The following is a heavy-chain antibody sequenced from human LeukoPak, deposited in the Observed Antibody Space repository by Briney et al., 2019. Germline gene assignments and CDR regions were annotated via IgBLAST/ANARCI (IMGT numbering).Heavy chain of an antibody. CDR3: AGVYYYYYYMDV. Sequence: SETLSLTCTVSGGSISSGSYYWSWIRQPAGKGLEWIGRIYTSGSTNYNPSLKRRVTISVDTSKNQFSLKLSSVTAADTAVYYCAGVYYYYYYMDVWGKGTTVTVSS. CDR2: IYTSGST. D-gene: IGHD2-8*01. CDR1: GGSISSGSYY. V-gene: IGHV4-61*02. J-gene: IGHJ6*03.